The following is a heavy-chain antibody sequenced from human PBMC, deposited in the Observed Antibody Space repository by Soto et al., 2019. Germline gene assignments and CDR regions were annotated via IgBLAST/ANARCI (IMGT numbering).Heavy chain of an antibody. V-gene: IGHV4-39*01. CDR2: IYYSGST. J-gene: IGHJ5*02. D-gene: IGHD3-3*01. CDR3: ARHWRTGYSTVFGVVMGWFDP. Sequence: SETLSLTCTATGDSITSTDYYWGWIRQPPGKGLEWVASIYYSGSTYHNPSLKSRVTISVDTSKNQFSLKVTSVTAADTAVYYCARHWRTGYSTVFGVVMGWFDPWGQGTLVTVSS. CDR1: GDSITSTDYY.